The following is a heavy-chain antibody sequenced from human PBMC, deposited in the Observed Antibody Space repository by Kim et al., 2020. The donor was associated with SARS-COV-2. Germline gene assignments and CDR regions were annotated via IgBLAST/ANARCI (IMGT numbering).Heavy chain of an antibody. Sequence: VKGRFTISRDDSKNTAYLQMNSLKTEDTAVYYCTRHGANYDFDYNSGWDVWGQGTTVTVSS. V-gene: IGHV3-73*01. CDR3: TRHGANYDFDYNSGWDV. D-gene: IGHD3-3*01. J-gene: IGHJ6*02.